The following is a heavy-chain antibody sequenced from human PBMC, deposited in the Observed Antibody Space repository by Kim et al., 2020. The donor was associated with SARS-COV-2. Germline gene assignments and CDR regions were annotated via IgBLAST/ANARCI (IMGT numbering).Heavy chain of an antibody. Sequence: GGSLRLSCAASGFTFSSYWMHWVRQAPGKGLVWVSRINSDGSSTSYADSVKGRFTISRDNAKNTLYLQMNSLRAEDTAVYYCAGYCSSTSCYRILFWGQGTMVTVSS. CDR3: AGYCSSTSCYRILF. CDR2: INSDGSST. V-gene: IGHV3-74*01. J-gene: IGHJ3*01. D-gene: IGHD2-2*01. CDR1: GFTFSSYW.